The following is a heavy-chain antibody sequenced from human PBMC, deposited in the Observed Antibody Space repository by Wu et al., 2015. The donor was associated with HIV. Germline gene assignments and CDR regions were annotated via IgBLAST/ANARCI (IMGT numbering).Heavy chain of an antibody. CDR2: IIPNHGGA. J-gene: IGHJ6*02. CDR1: GDTFSRSG. CDR3: ARERNYYGSDYYYGMDV. Sequence: QVQLVQSGAEVKKPGSSVKVSCKASGDTFSRSGISWMRQAPGKGFEWMGRIIPNHGGANYAEKFQGRVTITADESTSTAYMELSSLRSEDTAVYYCARERNYYGSDYYYGMDVWGQGTTVTVSS. D-gene: IGHD3-10*01. V-gene: IGHV1-69*11.